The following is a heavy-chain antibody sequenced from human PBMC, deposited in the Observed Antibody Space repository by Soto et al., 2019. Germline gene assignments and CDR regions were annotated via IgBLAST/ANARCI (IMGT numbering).Heavy chain of an antibody. J-gene: IGHJ4*02. Sequence: SLRLSCAASGFTLSSYGMHWVRQAPGKGLEWVAVISYDGSNKYYADSVKGRFTISRDNAKNTLYLQMNSLRAEDTAVYYCARDKSGPADYWGQGTLVTVSS. CDR3: ARDKSGPADY. CDR2: ISYDGSNK. V-gene: IGHV3-30*03. CDR1: GFTLSSYG. D-gene: IGHD5-12*01.